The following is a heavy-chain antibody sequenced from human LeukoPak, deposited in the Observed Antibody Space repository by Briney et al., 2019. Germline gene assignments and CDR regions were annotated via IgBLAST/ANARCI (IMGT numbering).Heavy chain of an antibody. CDR2: ISWNSGSI. Sequence: GRSLRLSXAASGFTFDDYAMHWVRQAPGKGLEWVAGISWNSGSIGYADSVKGRFTISRDNAKNSLYLQMNSLRAEDMALYYCAKDRGQYSTGVFDYWGQGTLVTVSS. CDR1: GFTFDDYA. J-gene: IGHJ4*02. CDR3: AKDRGQYSTGVFDY. D-gene: IGHD6-25*01. V-gene: IGHV3-9*03.